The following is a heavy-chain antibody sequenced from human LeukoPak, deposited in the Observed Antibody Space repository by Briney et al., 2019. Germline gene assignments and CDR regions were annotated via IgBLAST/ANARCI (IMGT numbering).Heavy chain of an antibody. CDR3: ARGKLHPRVIWFDP. CDR1: GGSISSYH. Sequence: SETLSLTCTVSGGSISSYHWSWIRQPPGKGLEWIGHMSYSGSTNYNPSLKSRVTISVDTSKNQFSLKLSSVTAADTAVYYCARGKLHPRVIWFDPWGQGTLVTVSS. J-gene: IGHJ5*02. D-gene: IGHD2-21*01. V-gene: IGHV4-59*01. CDR2: MSYSGST.